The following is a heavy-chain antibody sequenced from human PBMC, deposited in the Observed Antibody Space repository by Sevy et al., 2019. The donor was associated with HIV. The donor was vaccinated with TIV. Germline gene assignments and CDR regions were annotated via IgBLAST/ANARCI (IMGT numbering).Heavy chain of an antibody. CDR2: IIPILGTT. J-gene: IGHJ6*02. V-gene: IGHV1-69*13. D-gene: IGHD3-9*01. CDR3: AGGGPDDILTHYGMDV. Sequence: ASVKVSCKASGGSFSFNGIGWVRQAPGQGLEWMAGIIPILGTTKYAQKFQDRVTITADESTSIVYMELTSLRSEDTAVYYCAGGGPDDILTHYGMDVWGQGTTVTVSS. CDR1: GGSFSFNG.